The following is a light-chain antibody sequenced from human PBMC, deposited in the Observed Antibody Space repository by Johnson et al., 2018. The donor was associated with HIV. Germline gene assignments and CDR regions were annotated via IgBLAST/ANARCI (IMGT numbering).Light chain of an antibody. V-gene: IGLV1-51*02. Sequence: QSVLTQPPSVSAAPGQKVTISCSGSSSNIGNNYVSWYQQLPGTAPKLLIYENNKRPSGIPDRFSGSKSGPSATLGITGLQTGDEADYCCATWDSSLSTYVFGTGTKVTVL. CDR3: ATWDSSLSTYV. CDR1: SSNIGNNY. CDR2: ENN. J-gene: IGLJ1*01.